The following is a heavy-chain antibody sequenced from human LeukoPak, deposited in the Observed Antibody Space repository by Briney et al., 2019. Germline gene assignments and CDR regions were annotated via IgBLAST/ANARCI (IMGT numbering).Heavy chain of an antibody. Sequence: PGGSLRLSCVASAFTVSTNSMNWFRQAPGKGLEWVSVIYDGGSTYHTDSVKGRFSISRDNSKNTVYLQMNSLRTEDTAVYYCARALKSDSDSANEYYELFHHWGQGTLVTVSS. CDR3: ARALKSDSDSANEYYELFHH. CDR2: IYDGGST. J-gene: IGHJ1*01. CDR1: AFTVSTNS. V-gene: IGHV3-66*01. D-gene: IGHD3-22*01.